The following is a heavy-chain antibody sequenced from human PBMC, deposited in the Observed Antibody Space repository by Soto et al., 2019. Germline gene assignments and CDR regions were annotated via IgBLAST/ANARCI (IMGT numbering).Heavy chain of an antibody. CDR3: AKDSHPLFPIVGRWGGFDP. J-gene: IGHJ5*02. V-gene: IGHV3-9*01. CDR2: ISWNSGSI. Sequence: EVQLVESGGGLVQPGRSLRLSCAASGFTFDDYAMHWVRQAPGKGLEWVSGISWNSGSIGYADSVKGRFTISRDNAKNSLYLQMNSLRAEDTALYYCAKDSHPLFPIVGRWGGFDPWGQGTLVTVSS. D-gene: IGHD3-22*01. CDR1: GFTFDDYA.